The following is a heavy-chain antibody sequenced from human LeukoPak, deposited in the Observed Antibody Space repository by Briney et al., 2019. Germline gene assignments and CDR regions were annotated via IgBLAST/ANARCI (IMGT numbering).Heavy chain of an antibody. V-gene: IGHV4-61*02. CDR3: ARDHSTDSSGYYYFDYYMDV. J-gene: IGHJ6*03. CDR1: GGSISSGSYY. CDR2: IYTSGST. Sequence: SETLSLTCTVSGGSISSGSYYWSWIRQPAGKGLEWIGRIYTSGSTNYNPSLKSRVTISVDTSKNQFSLKLSSVTAADTAVYYCARDHSTDSSGYYYFDYYMDVWGKGTTVTVSS. D-gene: IGHD3-22*01.